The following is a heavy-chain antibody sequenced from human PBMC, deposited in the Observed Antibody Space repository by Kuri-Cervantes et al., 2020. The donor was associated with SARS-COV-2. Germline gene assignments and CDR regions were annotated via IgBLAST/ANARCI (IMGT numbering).Heavy chain of an antibody. J-gene: IGHJ4*02. V-gene: IGHV3-30*19. CDR2: ISYDGSNK. CDR1: GFTFSSYG. CDR3: ARDQDDFWSGYRLTFDY. D-gene: IGHD3-3*01. Sequence: GESLKISCAASGFTFSSYGMHWVRQAPGKGLEWVAVISYDGSNKYYADSVKGRSTISRDNSKNTLYLQMNSLRAEDTAVYYCARDQDDFWSGYRLTFDYWGQGTLVTVSS.